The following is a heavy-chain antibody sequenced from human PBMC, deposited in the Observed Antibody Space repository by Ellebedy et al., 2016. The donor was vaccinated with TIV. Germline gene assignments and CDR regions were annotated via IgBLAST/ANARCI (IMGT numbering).Heavy chain of an antibody. V-gene: IGHV3-23*05. Sequence: GESLKISCVASGFTFIGFPMSWARQAPGKGLEWVAFIDGNGDIDTTQYADSVKGRFTISRDNSKNTQYLQMDNLRAEETAIYFCAKGGHFDHWGQGTLVTVSS. CDR1: GFTFIGFP. J-gene: IGHJ4*02. CDR3: AKGGHFDH. CDR2: IDGNGDIDTT.